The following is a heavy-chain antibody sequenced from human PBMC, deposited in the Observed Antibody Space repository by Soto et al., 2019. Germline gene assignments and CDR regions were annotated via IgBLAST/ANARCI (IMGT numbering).Heavy chain of an antibody. Sequence: QVQLVQSGAEVKKPGASVKVSCKASGYTFTGYGISWVRQAPGQGLEWMGWISAYNGNTNYAQKLQGRVTMTTDTSTRTAYMELRSLRSDDTAVYYCARDRVWSSTSCYEAWFDPWGQGTLVTVSS. CDR1: GYTFTGYG. D-gene: IGHD2-2*01. V-gene: IGHV1-18*01. CDR2: ISAYNGNT. J-gene: IGHJ5*02. CDR3: ARDRVWSSTSCYEAWFDP.